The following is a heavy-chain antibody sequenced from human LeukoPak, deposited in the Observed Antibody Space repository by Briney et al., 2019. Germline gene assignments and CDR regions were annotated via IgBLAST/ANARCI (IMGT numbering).Heavy chain of an antibody. CDR2: IKQDGSEK. J-gene: IGHJ4*02. D-gene: IGHD5-24*01. CDR1: RLTFSAYW. V-gene: IGHV3-7*01. Sequence: GGSLRLSCAASRLTFSAYWMSWVRQAPGKGLEWVPNIKQDGSEKYYVDSVKGRFTISRDNAKNSLYLQMNSLRAEDTAVYYCAKNPSRDGYNWYYFDYWGQGTLVTVSS. CDR3: AKNPSRDGYNWYYFDY.